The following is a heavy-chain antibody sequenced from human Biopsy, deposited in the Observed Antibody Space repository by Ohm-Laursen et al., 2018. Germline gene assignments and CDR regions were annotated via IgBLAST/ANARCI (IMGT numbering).Heavy chain of an antibody. V-gene: IGHV1-69*04. Sequence: SVKVSCKASTGTFDSYGVTWVRQAPGQGLEWMGRIIPILRTTTYAPKFQGRVTFTADKSSSTAYLELSSLTSEDTAMFYCAREAIRYQLPCDDWGQGTLVTVSS. CDR1: TGTFDSYG. D-gene: IGHD3-9*01. J-gene: IGHJ4*02. CDR2: IIPILRTT. CDR3: AREAIRYQLPCDD.